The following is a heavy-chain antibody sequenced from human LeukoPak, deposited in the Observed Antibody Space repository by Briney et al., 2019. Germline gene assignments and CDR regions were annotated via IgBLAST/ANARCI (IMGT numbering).Heavy chain of an antibody. Sequence: QPGGSLLLSCAVTGFTFSSYWMSWGRQAPGKGVEWVANIKQDGREKYYLDFVKGRFTISRDNANNSVYLKMNSLRVEDTAVYYCARASSYQLLGGGCDYWGQGTLVTVSS. CDR2: IKQDGREK. D-gene: IGHD2-2*01. J-gene: IGHJ4*02. CDR1: GFTFSSYW. CDR3: ARASSYQLLGGGCDY. V-gene: IGHV3-7*04.